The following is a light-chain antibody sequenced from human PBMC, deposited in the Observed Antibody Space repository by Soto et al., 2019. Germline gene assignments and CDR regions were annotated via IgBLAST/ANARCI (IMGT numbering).Light chain of an antibody. CDR2: GAS. CDR3: QQYNNRPPLT. J-gene: IGKJ4*01. V-gene: IGKV3-15*01. CDR1: QSVGTK. Sequence: EILMTQSPATLSLSPGERATLSCRASQSVGTKLAWYQQKPGQAPRLLIYGASTRATGIPARFSGSGSGTEFTLTISSLQSEDFAVYYCQQYNNRPPLTFGGGTKVEIK.